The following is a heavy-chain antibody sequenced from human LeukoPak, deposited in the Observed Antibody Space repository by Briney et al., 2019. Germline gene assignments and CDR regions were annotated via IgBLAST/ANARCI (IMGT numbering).Heavy chain of an antibody. CDR3: ARSPDILTGENFDY. V-gene: IGHV1-2*02. CDR1: GFTFTVYN. Sequence: ASVKVSCKASGFTFTVYNIHWVRQAPGQGLEWMGWINPNNGGTNYAQKFQGRVTMTRDMSISTAYMELSRLRSDDTAVYYCARSPDILTGENFDYWGQGTLVTVSS. D-gene: IGHD3-9*01. J-gene: IGHJ4*02. CDR2: INPNNGGT.